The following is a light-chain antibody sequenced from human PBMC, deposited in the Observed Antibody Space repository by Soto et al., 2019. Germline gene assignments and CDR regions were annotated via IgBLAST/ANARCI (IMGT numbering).Light chain of an antibody. CDR1: SNDIGDSNF. V-gene: IGLV2-14*01. CDR3: SSYTSLNTVI. CDR2: GVT. Sequence: QSVLTQPTSVSGSPGQSISISCTGTSNDIGDSNFVSWYRQYPGGTPRLLLYGVTYRPSDVSTHFSGSKSGNTASLTISGLQADDEADYYCSSYTSLNTVIFGGGTKLTVL. J-gene: IGLJ2*01.